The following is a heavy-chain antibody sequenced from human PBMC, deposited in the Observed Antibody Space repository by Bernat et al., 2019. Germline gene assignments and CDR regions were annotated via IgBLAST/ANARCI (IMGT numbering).Heavy chain of an antibody. CDR3: ARDLYAVTTRLYNYYYMAV. Sequence: QVQLVQSGAEVKKPGASVKVSCKTSGYTFANYYIHWVRQAPGQGLEWMGTVNPGGGGTTYALKFQGRVTMTRDTSTSTAYMELSSLTSEDTAVYYCARDLYAVTTRLYNYYYMAVWGKGTTVTVSS. CDR1: GYTFANYY. D-gene: IGHD4-11*01. CDR2: VNPGGGGT. V-gene: IGHV1-46*01. J-gene: IGHJ6*03.